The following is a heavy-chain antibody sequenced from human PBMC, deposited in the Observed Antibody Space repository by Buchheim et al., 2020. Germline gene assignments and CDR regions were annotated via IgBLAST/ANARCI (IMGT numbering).Heavy chain of an antibody. Sequence: QVQLVESGGGVVQPGRSLRLSCAASGFTFSSYGMHWVRQAPGKGLEWVAVISYDGSNKYYADSVKGRFTISRDNSKNTLYLQMNSLTAEDTAVYYCAKVRAMIVVVGVDVGGQGTT. CDR3: AKVRAMIVVVGVDV. CDR2: ISYDGSNK. J-gene: IGHJ6*02. D-gene: IGHD3-22*01. V-gene: IGHV3-30*18. CDR1: GFTFSSYG.